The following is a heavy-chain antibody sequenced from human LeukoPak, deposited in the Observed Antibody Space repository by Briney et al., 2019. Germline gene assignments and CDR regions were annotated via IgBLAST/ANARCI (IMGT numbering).Heavy chain of an antibody. CDR3: ARGQPYIAVAGTFDY. V-gene: IGHV3-30*04. J-gene: IGHJ4*02. D-gene: IGHD6-19*01. CDR2: ISYDGSNK. Sequence: GGSLRLSCAASGFTFSSYAMHWVRQAPGKGLEWVAVISYDGSNKYHADSVKGRFTISRDNSKNTLYLQMNSLRAEDTAVYYCARGQPYIAVAGTFDYWGQGTLVTVSS. CDR1: GFTFSSYA.